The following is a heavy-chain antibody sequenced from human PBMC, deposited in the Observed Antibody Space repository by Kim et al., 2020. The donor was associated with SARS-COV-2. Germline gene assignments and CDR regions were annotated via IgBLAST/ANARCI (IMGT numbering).Heavy chain of an antibody. CDR3: ATIDYYGSGSNFDY. J-gene: IGHJ4*02. V-gene: IGHV3-30*02. Sequence: ADSLKGRFTISRDNSKNTLYLQMNSLRAEDTAVYYCATIDYYGSGSNFDYWGQGTLVTVSS. D-gene: IGHD3-10*01.